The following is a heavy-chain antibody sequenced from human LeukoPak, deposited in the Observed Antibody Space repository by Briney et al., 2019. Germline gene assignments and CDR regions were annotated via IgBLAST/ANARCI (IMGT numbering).Heavy chain of an antibody. CDR3: ARDHRLYRNYDFWSGAYYYYGMDV. CDR2: ISSSSSYI. J-gene: IGHJ6*02. V-gene: IGHV3-21*01. CDR1: GFTFSSYS. Sequence: GSLRLSCAASGFTFSSYSMKWVRQAPGKGLEWVSSISSSSSYIYYADSVKGRFTISRDNAKNSLYLQMNSLRAEDTAVYYCARDHRLYRNYDFWSGAYYYYGMDVWGQGTTVTVSS. D-gene: IGHD3-3*01.